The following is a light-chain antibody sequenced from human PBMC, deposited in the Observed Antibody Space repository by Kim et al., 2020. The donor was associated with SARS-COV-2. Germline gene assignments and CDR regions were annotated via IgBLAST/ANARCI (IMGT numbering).Light chain of an antibody. CDR2: SDN. V-gene: IGLV1-44*01. CDR1: SSNLGSNT. CDR3: AVWDDSLKGPV. Sequence: GQRVTISCSGGSSNLGSNTVNWYQQPPGTAPKLRMYSDNHRPSGVPDRFSGSRSGTSASLAISGLQSEDEADYYCAVWDDSLKGPVFGGGTQLTVL. J-gene: IGLJ3*02.